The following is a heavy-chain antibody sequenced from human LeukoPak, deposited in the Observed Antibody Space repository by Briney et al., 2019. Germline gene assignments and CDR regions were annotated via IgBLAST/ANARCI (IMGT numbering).Heavy chain of an antibody. J-gene: IGHJ4*02. D-gene: IGHD6-19*01. Sequence: GRSLRLSCAASGFTFSTYTMHWVRQAPGKGLEWVAVISYDGNSQYYADSVKGRFTISRDNSKNTLYLQMNSLRAEDTAVYYCAKDFSGWPRHWGQGTLVTVSS. CDR1: GFTFSTYT. CDR3: AKDFSGWPRH. V-gene: IGHV3-30-3*01. CDR2: ISYDGNSQ.